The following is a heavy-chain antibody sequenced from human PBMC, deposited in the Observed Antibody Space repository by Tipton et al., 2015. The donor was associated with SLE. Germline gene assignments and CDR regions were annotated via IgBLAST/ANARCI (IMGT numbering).Heavy chain of an antibody. CDR1: GGSFSGYY. D-gene: IGHD4-17*01. Sequence: GSLRLSCAVYGGSFSGYYWSWIRQPPGKGLEWIGEINHSGSTNYNPSLKSRVTISVDTSKNQFSLKLSSVTAADTAVYYCARVYGDYVGYWGQGTLVTVSS. CDR3: ARVYGDYVGY. CDR2: INHSGST. J-gene: IGHJ4*02. V-gene: IGHV4-34*01.